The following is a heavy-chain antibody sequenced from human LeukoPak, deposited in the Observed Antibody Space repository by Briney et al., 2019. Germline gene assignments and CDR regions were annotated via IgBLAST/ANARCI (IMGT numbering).Heavy chain of an antibody. D-gene: IGHD3-3*01. CDR1: GGTFSNYA. J-gene: IGHJ5*02. CDR3: AKEFTIFGVVMGFDP. Sequence: ASVKVSCKASGGTFSNYAISWVRQAPGQGLEWMGGIIPIFGTANYAQKFQGRVTITADESTSTAYMELSSLRSEDTAVYYCAKEFTIFGVVMGFDPWGQGTLVTVSS. CDR2: IIPIFGTA. V-gene: IGHV1-69*13.